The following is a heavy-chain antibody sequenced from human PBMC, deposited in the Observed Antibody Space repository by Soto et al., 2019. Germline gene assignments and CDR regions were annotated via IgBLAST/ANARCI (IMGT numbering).Heavy chain of an antibody. D-gene: IGHD3-10*01. CDR1: GGSITTYY. V-gene: IGHV4-59*01. CDR2: IYYSGST. CDR3: ARFREASWFDP. J-gene: IGHJ5*02. Sequence: SETLSLTCTVSGGSITTYYWSWIRQPPGKGLEWIGYIYYSGSTNYNPSLKSRVSISVDTSKSQFSLKLSSVTAADTAVYYCARFREASWFDPWGQGTLVTVSS.